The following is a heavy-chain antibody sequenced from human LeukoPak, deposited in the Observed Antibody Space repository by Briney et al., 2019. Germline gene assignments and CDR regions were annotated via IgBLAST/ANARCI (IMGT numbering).Heavy chain of an antibody. Sequence: GGSLRLSCAASGFTFSSHSMNWVRQAPGKGLEWVSSISSSSSYIYYADSVKGRFTISRDNAKNSLYLQMNSLRAEDTAVYYCASSGWYYDFWSGLNWFDPWGQGTLVTVSS. J-gene: IGHJ5*02. V-gene: IGHV3-21*01. D-gene: IGHD3-3*01. CDR1: GFTFSSHS. CDR2: ISSSSSYI. CDR3: ASSGWYYDFWSGLNWFDP.